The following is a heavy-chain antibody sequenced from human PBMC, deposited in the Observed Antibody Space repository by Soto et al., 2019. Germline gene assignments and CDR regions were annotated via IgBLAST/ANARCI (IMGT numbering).Heavy chain of an antibody. V-gene: IGHV4-39*01. CDR2: IYYSGST. Sequence: PSETLSLTCTVSGGSISSSSYYWGWIRQPPGKGLEWIGSIYYSGSTYYNPSLKSRVTISVDTSKNQFSLKLSSVTAADTAVYYCARQESSSGWYLDYWGQGTLVTVSS. J-gene: IGHJ4*02. CDR1: GGSISSSSYY. D-gene: IGHD6-19*01. CDR3: ARQESSSGWYLDY.